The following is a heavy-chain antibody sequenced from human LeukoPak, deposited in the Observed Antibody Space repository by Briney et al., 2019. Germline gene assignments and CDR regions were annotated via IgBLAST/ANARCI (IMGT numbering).Heavy chain of an antibody. CDR1: GYTFTSYG. J-gene: IGHJ4*02. D-gene: IGHD3-10*01. V-gene: IGHV1-69*04. Sequence: SVKVSCKASGYTFTSYGISWVRQAPGQGLEWMGRIIPILGIANYAQKFQGRVTITADKSTSTAYMELSSLRSEDTAVYYCARDRHGSGSYWGQGTLVTVSS. CDR3: ARDRHGSGSY. CDR2: IIPILGIA.